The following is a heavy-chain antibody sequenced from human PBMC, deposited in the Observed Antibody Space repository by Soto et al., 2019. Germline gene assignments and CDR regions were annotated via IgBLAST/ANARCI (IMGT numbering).Heavy chain of an antibody. D-gene: IGHD5-18*01. CDR1: GYSFTSYW. CDR2: IYPGDSDT. V-gene: IGHV5-51*01. Sequence: PGESLKISCKASGYSFTSYWIDWVRQMPGNGLEWMGIIYPGDSDTRYSPSFQGQVTISAAKSISTAYLQWSSLKASDTAIYYCARHDRAYNYASLDYWGQGTLVTVSS. J-gene: IGHJ4*02. CDR3: ARHDRAYNYASLDY.